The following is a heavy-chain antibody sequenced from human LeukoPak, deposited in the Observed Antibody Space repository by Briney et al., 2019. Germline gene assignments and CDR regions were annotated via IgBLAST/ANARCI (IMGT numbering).Heavy chain of an antibody. CDR1: GFTFSDYY. CDR3: ARGSDTAMVTSVSFDY. J-gene: IGHJ4*02. V-gene: IGHV3-11*01. D-gene: IGHD5-18*01. CDR2: ISSSGSTI. Sequence: GGSLRLSCAASGFTFSDYYMSWIRQAPGKGLEWVSYISSSGSTIYYADFVKGRFTISRDNAKNSLYLQMNSLRAEDTAVYYCARGSDTAMVTSVSFDYWGQGTLVTVSS.